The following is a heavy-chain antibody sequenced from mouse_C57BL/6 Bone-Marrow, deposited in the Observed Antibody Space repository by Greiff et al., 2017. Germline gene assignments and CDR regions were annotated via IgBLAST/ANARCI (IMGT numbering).Heavy chain of an antibody. V-gene: IGHV1-64*01. CDR2: IHPNSGST. D-gene: IGHD1-1*01. CDR1: GYTFTSYW. CDR3: ARSRGLWYYGSSYAMDY. Sequence: QVHVKQPGAELVKPGASVKLSCKASGYTFTSYWMHWVKQRPGQGLEWIGMIHPNSGSTNYNEKFKSKATLTVDKSSSPAYMQLSSLTSEDSAVYYCARSRGLWYYGSSYAMDYWGQGTSVTVSS. J-gene: IGHJ4*01.